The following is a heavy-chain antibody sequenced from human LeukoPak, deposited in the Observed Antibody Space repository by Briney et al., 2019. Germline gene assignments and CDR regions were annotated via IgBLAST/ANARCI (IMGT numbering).Heavy chain of an antibody. CDR3: ARTGHYQFDS. V-gene: IGHV1-18*01. CDR1: GYSFTDYD. J-gene: IGHJ4*02. Sequence: GASVKVSCKASGYSFTDYDFSWVRQVPGQGLEWLGWVSIYNDNTNYAREFQDRITMTTDISTSTAYMELKSLTSDDTAVYFCARTGHYQFDSWGQGTLVTVSS. D-gene: IGHD3-9*01. CDR2: VSIYNDNT.